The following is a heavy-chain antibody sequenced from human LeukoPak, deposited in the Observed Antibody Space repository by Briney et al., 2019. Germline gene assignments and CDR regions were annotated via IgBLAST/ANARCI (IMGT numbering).Heavy chain of an antibody. CDR1: GFTFSSYA. J-gene: IGHJ4*02. CDR3: AKDSRYVTTNFDY. CDR2: ISGSGGST. Sequence: GGSLRLSCAASGFTFSSYAMSWVRQAPGKGLEWVSAISGSGGSTYYADSVKGRFTIFRDNSKNTLYLQMNSLRAEDTAVYYCAKDSRYVTTNFDYWGQGTLVTVSS. V-gene: IGHV3-23*01. D-gene: IGHD4-17*01.